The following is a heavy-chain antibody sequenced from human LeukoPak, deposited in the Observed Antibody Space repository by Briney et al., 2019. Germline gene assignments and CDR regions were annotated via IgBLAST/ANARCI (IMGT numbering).Heavy chain of an antibody. D-gene: IGHD3-10*01. Sequence: ASVKVSCKASGYTFTSYDINWVRQATGQGLEWMGWMNPNSGNTGYAQKFQGRVTMTRSTSISTAYMELSSLRSEDTAVYYCARRRITMVRGNWFDPWGQGTLVTVSS. CDR2: MNPNSGNT. CDR1: GYTFTSYD. J-gene: IGHJ5*02. V-gene: IGHV1-8*01. CDR3: ARRRITMVRGNWFDP.